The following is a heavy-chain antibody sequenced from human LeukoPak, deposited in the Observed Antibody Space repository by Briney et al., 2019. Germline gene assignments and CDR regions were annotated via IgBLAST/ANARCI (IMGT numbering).Heavy chain of an antibody. J-gene: IGHJ5*02. V-gene: IGHV4-4*07. CDR3: ARGLVVPAADTNWFDP. D-gene: IGHD2-2*01. CDR2: IYTSGST. CDR1: GGSISSYY. Sequence: SETLSLTCTVSGGSISSYYWSWIRQPAGKGLEWIGRIYTSGSTNYNPSLKSRVTMSVDTSKNQFSLKLSSVTAADTAVYYCARGLVVPAADTNWFDPWGQGTLVTVSS.